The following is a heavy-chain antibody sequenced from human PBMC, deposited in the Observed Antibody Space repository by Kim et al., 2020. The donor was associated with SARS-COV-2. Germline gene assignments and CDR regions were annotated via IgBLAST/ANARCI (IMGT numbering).Heavy chain of an antibody. CDR3: ARQDGHSNRGSLDF. Sequence: GESLKISCRGSGYDFDSYWIGWVRQMPGRGPEWMGNIYPGNSDTKYSPSFQGQVTISVDKAVDTAYLQWRSLKASDSATYYCARQDGHSNRGSLDFWGQG. J-gene: IGHJ4*02. CDR2: IYPGNSDT. V-gene: IGHV5-51*01. CDR1: GYDFDSYW. D-gene: IGHD3-10*01.